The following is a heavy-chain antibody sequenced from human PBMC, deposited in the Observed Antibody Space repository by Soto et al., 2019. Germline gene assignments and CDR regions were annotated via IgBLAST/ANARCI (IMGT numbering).Heavy chain of an antibody. D-gene: IGHD6-13*01. CDR2: IVVGSDNT. CDR3: AALLAAAGTGYFDY. Sequence: SMKVPLQASGFTFNSFAVQRVRQARGQRREWIGGIVVGSDNTNNAQKFQERGTITRDMSTSTAYMELISLRSEDTAVYYCAALLAAAGTGYFDYWGQGTLVTVSS. CDR1: GFTFNSFA. V-gene: IGHV1-58*01. J-gene: IGHJ4*02.